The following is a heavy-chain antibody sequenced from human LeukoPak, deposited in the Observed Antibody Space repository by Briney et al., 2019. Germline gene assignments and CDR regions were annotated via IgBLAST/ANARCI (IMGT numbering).Heavy chain of an antibody. D-gene: IGHD3-3*01. CDR3: ATEGHSYYDFWSGRYFDL. J-gene: IGHJ2*01. CDR1: GYTLTELS. CDR2: FDPEDGET. Sequence: ASVKVSCKVSGYTLTELSMHWVRQAPGKGLEWMGGFDPEDGETIYAQKFQCRVTMTEDTSTDTAYMELSSLRSEDTAVYYCATEGHSYYDFWSGRYFDLWGRGTLVTVSS. V-gene: IGHV1-24*01.